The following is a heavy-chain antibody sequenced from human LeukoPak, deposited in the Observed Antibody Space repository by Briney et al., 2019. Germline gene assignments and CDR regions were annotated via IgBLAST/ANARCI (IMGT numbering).Heavy chain of an antibody. CDR1: GYTFTDFY. Sequence: EASVKVSCKTSGYTFTDFYIHWVRQAPGQGLEWMGRIIPILGIANYAQKFQGRVTITADKSTSTAYMELSSLRSEDTAVYYCARESSGYYPIWGQGTLVTVSS. V-gene: IGHV1-69*04. D-gene: IGHD3-22*01. J-gene: IGHJ4*02. CDR3: ARESSGYYPI. CDR2: IIPILGIA.